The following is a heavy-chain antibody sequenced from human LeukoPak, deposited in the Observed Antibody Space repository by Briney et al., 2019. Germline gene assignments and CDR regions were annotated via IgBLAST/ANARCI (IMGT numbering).Heavy chain of an antibody. CDR3: ARDGYGDSTGAFDV. V-gene: IGHV3-7*01. CDR2: IRQDGNAK. CDR1: TFTFSSYG. Sequence: GGSLRLSCEASTFTFSSYGMSWVRQAPGKGLKWIANIRQDGNAKYYVDSVKGRFTISRDNAKKSVYLQMNSLRADDTAVYYCARDGYGDSTGAFDVWGQGTMVTVSS. D-gene: IGHD4-17*01. J-gene: IGHJ3*01.